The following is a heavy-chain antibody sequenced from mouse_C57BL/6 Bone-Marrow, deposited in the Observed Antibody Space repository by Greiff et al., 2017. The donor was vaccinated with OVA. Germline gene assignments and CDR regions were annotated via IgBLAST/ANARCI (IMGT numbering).Heavy chain of an antibody. CDR1: GFNIKDDY. CDR3: TTVVAGGY. D-gene: IGHD1-1*01. Sequence: EVKLEESGAELVRPGASVKLSCTASGFNIKDDYMHWVKQRPEQGLEWIGWIDPENGDTEYAPKFQGKATITADTSSNTAYLQLSSLATEDAAVYYCTTVVAGGYWGQGTTLTVSS. CDR2: IDPENGDT. V-gene: IGHV14-4*01. J-gene: IGHJ2*01.